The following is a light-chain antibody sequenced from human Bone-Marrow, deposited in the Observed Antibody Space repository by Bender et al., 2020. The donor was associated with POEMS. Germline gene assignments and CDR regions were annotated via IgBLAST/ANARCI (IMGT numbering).Light chain of an antibody. J-gene: IGLJ1*01. V-gene: IGLV2-14*03. CDR3: NSYAGNNKKV. CDR2: DVT. CDR1: SSDVGGYNY. Sequence: QSVLTHPASVPGSPGQSITISCTGTSSDVGGYNYVSWYQHHPGKVPKLILFDVTNRPSGVSFRFSGSKSGNTASLTISGIQAEDEADYYCNSYAGNNKKVFGAGTKVTVL.